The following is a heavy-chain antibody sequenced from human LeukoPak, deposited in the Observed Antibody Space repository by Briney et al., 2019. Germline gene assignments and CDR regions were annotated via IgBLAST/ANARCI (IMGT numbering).Heavy chain of an antibody. CDR3: ARARITMINDAFDI. D-gene: IGHD3-22*01. Sequence: ASVKVSCKASGYTFTGYYMHWVRQAPGQGLEWMGWINPNSGGTNYAQKFQGRVTMTRDTSISTAYMELSRLRSDDTAVHYCARARITMINDAFDIWGQGTMVTVSS. V-gene: IGHV1-2*02. J-gene: IGHJ3*02. CDR2: INPNSGGT. CDR1: GYTFTGYY.